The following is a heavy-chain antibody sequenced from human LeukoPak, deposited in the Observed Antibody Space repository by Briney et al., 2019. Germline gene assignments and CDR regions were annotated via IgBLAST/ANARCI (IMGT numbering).Heavy chain of an antibody. V-gene: IGHV1-69*13. CDR2: IIPIFGTA. CDR3: ARHYGSGSLYYYYGMDV. D-gene: IGHD3-10*01. J-gene: IGHJ6*04. Sequence: ASVKVSCKASGGTFSSYAISWVRQAPGQGLEWMGGIIPIFGTANYAQKFQGRVTITADESTSTACMELSSLRSEDTAVYYCARHYGSGSLYYYYGMDVWGKGTTVTVSS. CDR1: GGTFSSYA.